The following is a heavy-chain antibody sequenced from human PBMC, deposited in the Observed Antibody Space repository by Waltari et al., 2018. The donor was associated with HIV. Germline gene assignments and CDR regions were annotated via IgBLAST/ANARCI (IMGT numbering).Heavy chain of an antibody. CDR3: ARRQRSGSYSRGFDS. CDR1: GGSINNGNYY. Sequence: QVQLQESGPGLVKPSQTLSLTCVVSGGSINNGNYYWNWIRQPAGKRPEWIGHIYFSGDTNYTPSLKSRLTISVDTSKNQFSLKLSSVTAADTAVYYCARRQRSGSYSRGFDSWGQGALVTVSS. CDR2: IYFSGDT. V-gene: IGHV4-61*02. J-gene: IGHJ4*02. D-gene: IGHD1-26*01.